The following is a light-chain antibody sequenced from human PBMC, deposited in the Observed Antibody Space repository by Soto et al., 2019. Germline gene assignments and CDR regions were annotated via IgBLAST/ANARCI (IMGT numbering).Light chain of an antibody. CDR3: ISYTRSSALYEV. J-gene: IGLJ2*01. CDR2: DVS. Sequence: QSALTQPASVSGSPGQSITISCTGTSSDVGDYNYVSWYQQHPGKAPKLMIYDVSNRPSGVSNRFSGSKSGNTASLTISGLQAEDEADYYCISYTRSSALYEVFGGGTKLTVL. CDR1: SSDVGDYNY. V-gene: IGLV2-14*01.